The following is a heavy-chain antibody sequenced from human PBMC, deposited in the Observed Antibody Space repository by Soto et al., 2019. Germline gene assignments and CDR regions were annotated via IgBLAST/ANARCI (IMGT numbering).Heavy chain of an antibody. CDR3: TRAAWFPYLSFY. Sequence: EVQLVESGGGLVQPGGSLRLSCAASGFTFSRFELHWVRQAPGKGLEWISYISSSGSTAYYASSVEGRFTISRDNANNSVYMQMDILRPEDTALYYCTRAAWFPYLSFYWGQGALVTVSS. CDR2: ISSSGSTA. V-gene: IGHV3-48*03. D-gene: IGHD3-10*01. J-gene: IGHJ4*02. CDR1: GFTFSRFE.